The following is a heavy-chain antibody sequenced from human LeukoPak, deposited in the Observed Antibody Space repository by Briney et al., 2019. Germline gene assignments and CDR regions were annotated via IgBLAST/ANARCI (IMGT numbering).Heavy chain of an antibody. J-gene: IGHJ4*02. CDR1: GFIFNKAW. D-gene: IGHD2-21*01. V-gene: IGHV3-15*01. Sequence: GGSLRLSCAASGFIFNKAWMNWVRQAPGRGPEWVGRIKSNNDGGTTDYASPVEGRFIISRDDSKNTIYLQMNRLIIDDTAIYYCTPVMVEDRGFWGQGTLVTVSS. CDR3: TPVMVEDRGF. CDR2: IKSNNDGGTT.